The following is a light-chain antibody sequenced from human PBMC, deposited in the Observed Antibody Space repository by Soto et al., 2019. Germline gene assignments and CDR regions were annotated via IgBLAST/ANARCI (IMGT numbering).Light chain of an antibody. Sequence: NFMLTQPHSVSESPGKTVTISCTRTSGSIASNCVQWYQQRPGSARTTVIYENNGRPSGVPDRFSGSIDTSSNSASLTISGLKTEDEADYSCQSYNSNCGVFGGGTKLTVL. CDR3: QSYNSNCGV. CDR2: ENN. V-gene: IGLV6-57*04. CDR1: SGSIASNC. J-gene: IGLJ3*02.